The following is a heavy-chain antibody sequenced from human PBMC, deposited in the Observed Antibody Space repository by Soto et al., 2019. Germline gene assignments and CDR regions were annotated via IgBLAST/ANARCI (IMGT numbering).Heavy chain of an antibody. CDR1: GFTFNNYA. CDR2: IRGGGDTT. V-gene: IGHV3-23*01. J-gene: IGHJ4*02. D-gene: IGHD3-10*01. Sequence: EVQLLESGGGLVQPGGSLRLSCAASGFTFNNYAMTWVRQVPGKGLGWVSAIRGGGDTTSYADSVKGRFTVSRDGSKNTLYLQMSSLRAEDTALYYCAKGRGGSGSLTPRVDFWGQGTLVTVSS. CDR3: AKGRGGSGSLTPRVDF.